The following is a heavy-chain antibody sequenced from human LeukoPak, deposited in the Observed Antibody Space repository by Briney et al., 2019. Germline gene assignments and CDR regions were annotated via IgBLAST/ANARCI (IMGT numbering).Heavy chain of an antibody. J-gene: IGHJ4*02. CDR2: ISSSESTT. Sequence: SGGSLRLSCAASGFTFSDYYMSWIRQAPGKGLEWISYISSSESTTYYADSVKGRFTISRDNAKSSLDLQMNSLRAEDSAVYYCARSSQEGKLIAEYDILTGYFLHWGQGTLVTVSS. V-gene: IGHV3-11*01. CDR1: GFTFSDYY. CDR3: ARSSQEGKLIAEYDILTGYFLH. D-gene: IGHD3-9*01.